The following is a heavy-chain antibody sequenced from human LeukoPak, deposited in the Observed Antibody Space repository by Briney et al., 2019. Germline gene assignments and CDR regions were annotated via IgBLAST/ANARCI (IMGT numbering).Heavy chain of an antibody. CDR3: ARKNWVYAFDI. CDR1: GYTFTSYD. V-gene: IGHV1-8*03. D-gene: IGHD7-27*01. J-gene: IGHJ3*02. CDR2: MNPNSGNT. Sequence: ASVTVSCKASGYTFTSYDINWVRQATGQGLEWMGWMNPNSGNTGYAQKFQGRVTITRNTSISTAYMELSSLRSEDTAVYYCARKNWVYAFDIWGQGTMVTVSS.